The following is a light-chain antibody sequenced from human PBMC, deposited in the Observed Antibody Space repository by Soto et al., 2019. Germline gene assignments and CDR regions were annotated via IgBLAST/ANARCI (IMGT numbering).Light chain of an antibody. CDR1: QSISSW. J-gene: IGKJ1*01. CDR3: QQYNSFPT. Sequence: DIQMTQYPSTMSASVRDRVTITCRASQSISSWLAWYQQKPGKAPKLLIYKASSLESGVPSRFSGSGSGTEFTLTISSLQPDDFATYYCQQYNSFPTFGQGTKVEIK. CDR2: KAS. V-gene: IGKV1-5*03.